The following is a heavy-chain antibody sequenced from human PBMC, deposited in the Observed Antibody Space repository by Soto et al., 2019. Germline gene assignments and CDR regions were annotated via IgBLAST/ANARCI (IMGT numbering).Heavy chain of an antibody. D-gene: IGHD3-22*01. V-gene: IGHV4-31*03. J-gene: IGHJ4*02. Sequence: SETLSLTCTVSGGSISSGGYYWSWIRQHPGKGLEWIGYIYYSGSTYYNPSLKSRVTISVDTSKNQFSLDLSSVTAADTAVYYCARVGGSGYYCDYWGQGTLVTVSS. CDR1: GGSISSGGYY. CDR2: IYYSGST. CDR3: ARVGGSGYYCDY.